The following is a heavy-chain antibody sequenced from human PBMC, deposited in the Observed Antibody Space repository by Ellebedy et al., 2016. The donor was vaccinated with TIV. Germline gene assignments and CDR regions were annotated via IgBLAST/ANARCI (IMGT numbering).Heavy chain of an antibody. Sequence: GESLKISXKGSGYSFTSYWISWVRQMPGKGLEWMGRIDPSDSYTNYSPSFQGQVTISADKSISTAYLQWSSLKASDTAMYYCATRGVVVTEGMDVWGQGTTVTVSS. D-gene: IGHD2-21*02. CDR3: ATRGVVVTEGMDV. V-gene: IGHV5-10-1*04. CDR2: IDPSDSYT. CDR1: GYSFTSYW. J-gene: IGHJ6*02.